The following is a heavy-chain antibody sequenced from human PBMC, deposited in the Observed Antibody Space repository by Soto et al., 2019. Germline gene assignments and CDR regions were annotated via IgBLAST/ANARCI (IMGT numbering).Heavy chain of an antibody. Sequence: ASVKVSCKASGYTFTSYAMHWVRQAPGQRLEWMGWINAGNGNTKYSQKFQGRVTITRDTSASTAYMELSSLRSEDTAVYYCARDQEYCSGGSCYSSLFDYWGQGTLVT. CDR2: INAGNGNT. V-gene: IGHV1-3*01. CDR3: ARDQEYCSGGSCYSSLFDY. J-gene: IGHJ4*02. CDR1: GYTFTSYA. D-gene: IGHD2-15*01.